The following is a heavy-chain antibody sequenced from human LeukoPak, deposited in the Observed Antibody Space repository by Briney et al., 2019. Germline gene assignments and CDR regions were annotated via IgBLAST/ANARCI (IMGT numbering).Heavy chain of an antibody. J-gene: IGHJ6*02. CDR1: GFTFSSYG. Sequence: GGSLRLSCAASGFTFSSYGMHWVRQAPGKGLEWVAVIWYDGSNKYYADSVKGRFTISRDNSKNTLYLQMNSLRAEDTAVYYCARDRQPYYYGSGSYYPYYYGMDVWGQGTTVTVSS. CDR2: IWYDGSNK. CDR3: ARDRQPYYYGSGSYYPYYYGMDV. V-gene: IGHV3-33*08. D-gene: IGHD3-10*01.